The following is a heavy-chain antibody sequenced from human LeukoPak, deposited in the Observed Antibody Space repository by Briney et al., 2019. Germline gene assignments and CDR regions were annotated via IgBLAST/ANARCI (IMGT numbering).Heavy chain of an antibody. D-gene: IGHD1-26*01. CDR3: ASGGPTRGSLAY. J-gene: IGHJ4*02. Sequence: PGASLRLSRAASPFGFSNFGMYWVRQTPDKGLEWVAYIRRDGTYINYLDSVKGRFSISRDNSKTTVWLQMHSLRVEDTALYYCASGGPTRGSLAYWGQGTLVTVSS. CDR2: IRRDGTYI. CDR1: PFGFSNFG. V-gene: IGHV3-30*02.